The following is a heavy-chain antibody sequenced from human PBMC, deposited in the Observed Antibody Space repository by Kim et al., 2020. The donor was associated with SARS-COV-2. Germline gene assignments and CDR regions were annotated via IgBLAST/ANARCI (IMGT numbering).Heavy chain of an antibody. CDR3: ASDPYSSSWYNY. V-gene: IGHV4-39*01. J-gene: IGHJ4*02. Sequence: YYNPSLKSRVTISVDTSKNQFSLKLSSVTAADTAVYYCASDPYSSSWYNYWGQGTLVIVSS. D-gene: IGHD6-13*01.